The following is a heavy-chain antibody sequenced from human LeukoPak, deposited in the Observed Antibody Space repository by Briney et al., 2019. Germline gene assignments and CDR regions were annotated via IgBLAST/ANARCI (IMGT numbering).Heavy chain of an antibody. J-gene: IGHJ4*02. CDR1: GGSISSYGHY. V-gene: IGHV4-31*03. D-gene: IGHD2-2*01. Sequence: PSQTLSLTCTVSGGSISSYGHYWSWLRQHPGKGLEWIGYISYSGGTYYKPSLKGRISISIDTSKSQFSLKLSSVTAADAAMYYCARGSLPAATYFDYWGQGTLVTVSS. CDR2: ISYSGGT. CDR3: ARGSLPAATYFDY.